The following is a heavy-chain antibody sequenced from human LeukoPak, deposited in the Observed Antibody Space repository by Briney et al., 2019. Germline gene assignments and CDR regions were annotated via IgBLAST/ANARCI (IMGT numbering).Heavy chain of an antibody. CDR3: ATVVRASSFDY. CDR1: GGSISSGYY. Sequence: SETLSLTCAVSGGSISSGYYWGWIRQPPGKGLEWIGSIYHSGSTYYNPSLKSRVTISVDTSKNQFSLKLSSVTAADTAVYYCATVVRASSFDYWGQGTLVTVSS. D-gene: IGHD4-23*01. J-gene: IGHJ4*02. CDR2: IYHSGST. V-gene: IGHV4-38-2*01.